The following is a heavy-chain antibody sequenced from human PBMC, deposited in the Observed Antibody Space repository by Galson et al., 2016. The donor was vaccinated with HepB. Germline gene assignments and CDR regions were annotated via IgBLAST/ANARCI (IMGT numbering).Heavy chain of an antibody. V-gene: IGHV4-39*07. CDR1: GGSISNRSFY. J-gene: IGHJ6*02. CDR2: IYYSGST. Sequence: SETLSLTCTVSGGSISNRSFYWGWIRQPPGKGLEWIGNIYYSGSTYYTPPPKSRVTISVDTSENQFSLKLSSVTAADTSVYYCARDQSFGGLFNTPFHYYGMDVWGQGTTVTVSS. D-gene: IGHD3-16*01. CDR3: ARDQSFGGLFNTPFHYYGMDV.